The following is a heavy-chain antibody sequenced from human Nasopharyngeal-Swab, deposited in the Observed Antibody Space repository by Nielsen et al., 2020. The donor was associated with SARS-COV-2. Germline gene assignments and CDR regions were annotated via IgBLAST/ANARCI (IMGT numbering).Heavy chain of an antibody. D-gene: IGHD3-22*01. CDR2: VWFDGTNK. Sequence: WIRQPPGKGLEWVAIVWFDGTNKYYADSVKGRFTISRDSSKNTLYLQMNSLRAEDAAVYYCARDSGFTFGYWIFGYWGQGTLVTVSS. J-gene: IGHJ4*02. V-gene: IGHV3-33*01. CDR3: ARDSGFTFGYWIFGY.